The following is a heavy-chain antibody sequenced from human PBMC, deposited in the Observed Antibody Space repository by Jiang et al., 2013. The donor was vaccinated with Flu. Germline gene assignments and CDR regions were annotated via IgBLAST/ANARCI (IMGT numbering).Heavy chain of an antibody. Sequence: KPTQTLTLTCTFSGFSLSTSGVGVGWIRQPPGKALEWLARIDWDDDKYYSTSLKTRLTISKDTSKSQVVLTMTNMDPVDTATYYCARGWGSRVWSGYYFDYWGQGTLVTVSS. CDR1: GFSLSTSGVG. V-gene: IGHV2-70*12. J-gene: IGHJ4*02. D-gene: IGHD3-3*01. CDR3: ARGWGSRVWSGYYFDY. CDR2: IDWDDDK.